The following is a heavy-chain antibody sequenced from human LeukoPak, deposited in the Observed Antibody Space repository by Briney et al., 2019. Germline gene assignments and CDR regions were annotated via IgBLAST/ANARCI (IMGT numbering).Heavy chain of an antibody. CDR2: IYTSGST. Sequence: SETLSLTCTVSGGSISSYYWSWIRQPAGKGLEWIGRIYTSGSTNYNPSLKSRVTMSVDTSKNQFSLKLSSVTAADTAVYYCARGRHYSYSGRGYFDYWGQGTLVTVSS. J-gene: IGHJ4*02. CDR3: ARGRHYSYSGRGYFDY. D-gene: IGHD2-21*01. V-gene: IGHV4-4*07. CDR1: GGSISSYY.